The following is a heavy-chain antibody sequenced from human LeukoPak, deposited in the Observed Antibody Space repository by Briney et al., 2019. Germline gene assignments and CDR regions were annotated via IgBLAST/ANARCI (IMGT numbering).Heavy chain of an antibody. D-gene: IGHD6-25*01. CDR2: IYYSGST. CDR3: ARHLGGRVDY. J-gene: IGHJ4*02. V-gene: IGHV4-59*08. Sequence: SETLSLTCAVYGGSFSGYYWSWIRQPPGKGLEWIGYIYYSGSTNYNPSLKSRVTISVDTSKNQFSLKLSSVTAADTAVYYCARHLGGRVDYWGQGTLVTVSS. CDR1: GGSFSGYY.